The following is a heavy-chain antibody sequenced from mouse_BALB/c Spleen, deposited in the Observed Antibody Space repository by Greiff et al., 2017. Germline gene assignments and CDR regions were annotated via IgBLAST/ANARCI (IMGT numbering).Heavy chain of an antibody. Sequence: VQLQQSGAELVRPGASVKVSCKASGYAFTNYLIEWVKQRPGQGLEWIGVINPGSGGTNYNEKFKGKATLTADKSSSTAYMQLSSLTSDDSAVYFCARSQYGNYAAYWGQGTLVTVSA. CDR2: INPGSGGT. D-gene: IGHD2-10*02. J-gene: IGHJ3*01. CDR3: ARSQYGNYAAY. V-gene: IGHV1-54*01. CDR1: GYAFTNYL.